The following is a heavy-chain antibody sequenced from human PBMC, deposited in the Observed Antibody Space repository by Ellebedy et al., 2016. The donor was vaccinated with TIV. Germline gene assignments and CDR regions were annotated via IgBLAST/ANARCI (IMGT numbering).Heavy chain of an antibody. V-gene: IGHV1-46*03. J-gene: IGHJ3*02. Sequence: ASVKVSXXTSGFTFSTHYIHWVRQAPGQGLEWMGISHPSGSDTNYAQQFQGRVTMTRDTSTSTVYMDLSSLRSDDTAVYYCATWGTGQVDDALDIWGQGTMVIVS. CDR3: ATWGTGQVDDALDI. CDR2: SHPSGSDT. D-gene: IGHD1-1*01. CDR1: GFTFSTHY.